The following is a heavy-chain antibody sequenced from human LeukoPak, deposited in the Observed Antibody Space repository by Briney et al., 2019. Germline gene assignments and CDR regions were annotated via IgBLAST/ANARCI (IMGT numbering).Heavy chain of an antibody. Sequence: GGSLRLSCAASGFSFSGYWMSWARQAPGKGLEWVALINHGGSEKYYVDSVKGRFTISRDNAENPLDLQMNSLRAEDTAVYYCARTGAPGTVDYWGQGTLVTVSS. D-gene: IGHD6-13*01. V-gene: IGHV3-7*01. CDR3: ARTGAPGTVDY. J-gene: IGHJ4*02. CDR1: GFSFSGYW. CDR2: INHGGSEK.